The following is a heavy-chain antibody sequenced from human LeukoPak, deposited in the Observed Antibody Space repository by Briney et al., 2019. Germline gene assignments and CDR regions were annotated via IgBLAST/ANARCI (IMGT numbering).Heavy chain of an antibody. CDR1: GFTLSSYA. Sequence: PGGSLRLSCAASGFTLSSYAISWVRQAPGKGLEWVSAITGSGGSTYYADSVKGRFTIFRDNSKNTLYLQMNSLRAEDTAVYYCSRRPAVANQYFFDYWGQGTLVTVSS. CDR3: SRRPAVANQYFFDY. D-gene: IGHD6-19*01. J-gene: IGHJ4*02. CDR2: ITGSGGST. V-gene: IGHV3-23*01.